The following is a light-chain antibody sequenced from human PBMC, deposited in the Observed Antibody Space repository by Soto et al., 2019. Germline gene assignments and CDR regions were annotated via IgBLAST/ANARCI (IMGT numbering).Light chain of an antibody. J-gene: IGKJ3*01. Sequence: EIVLTQSRATLSFSPGERATLSCRASQSVSSYLAWYQQKPGKAPRLLIYDASNRATGIPSRFSGSGSGTDSTLTITTLEPQDCAVDDCQPRGYCPLSFGPGTELDSK. CDR1: QSVSSY. V-gene: IGKV3-11*01. CDR3: QPRGYCPLS. CDR2: DAS.